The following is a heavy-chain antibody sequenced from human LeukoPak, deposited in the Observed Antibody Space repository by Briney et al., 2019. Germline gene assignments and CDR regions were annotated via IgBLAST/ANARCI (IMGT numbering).Heavy chain of an antibody. CDR1: GFTFSDYY. Sequence: GGSLRLSCAASGFTFSDYYMSWIRQAPGEGLEWVSYISSSGSTIYYADSVKGRFTISRDNAKNSLYLQMNSLRAEDTAVYYCARDSSWAYDYVWGSLDYWGQGTLVTVSS. J-gene: IGHJ4*02. CDR2: ISSSGSTI. V-gene: IGHV3-11*04. CDR3: ARDSSWAYDYVWGSLDY. D-gene: IGHD3-16*01.